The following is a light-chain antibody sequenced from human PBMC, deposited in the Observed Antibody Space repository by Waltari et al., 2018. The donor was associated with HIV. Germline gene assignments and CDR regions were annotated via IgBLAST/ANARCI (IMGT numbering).Light chain of an antibody. J-gene: IGLJ2*01. CDR2: RNN. V-gene: IGLV1-47*01. CDR3: AAWDDSLSVVV. CDR1: SSNTGSHY. Sequence: HSVLTQPPSASWTPGQRVTISCSGRSSNTGSHYVHWYQQPPGTAPKLLIYRNNQRPSGVPGRFSGSKSGTSASLAISGLRSEDEADYYCAAWDDSLSVVVFGGGTKLTVL.